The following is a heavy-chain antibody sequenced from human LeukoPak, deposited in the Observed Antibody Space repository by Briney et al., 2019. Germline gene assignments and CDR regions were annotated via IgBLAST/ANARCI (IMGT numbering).Heavy chain of an antibody. Sequence: SGTLSLTCAVSGGSISSSNWWSWVRQPPGKGLEWIGEIYHSGSTNYNPSLKSRATISVDKSKNQFSLKLSSVTAADTAVYYCARESGYYYDTRYFDYWGQGTLVTVSS. J-gene: IGHJ4*02. V-gene: IGHV4-4*02. CDR3: ARESGYYYDTRYFDY. CDR2: IYHSGST. CDR1: GGSISSSNW. D-gene: IGHD3-22*01.